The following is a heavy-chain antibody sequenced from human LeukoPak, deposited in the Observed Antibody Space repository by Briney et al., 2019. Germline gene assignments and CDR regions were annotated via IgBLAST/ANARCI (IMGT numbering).Heavy chain of an antibody. Sequence: GGSLRLSCAASGFTFSSYGMHWVRQAPGKGLEWVAVIWYDGSNKYYADSVKGRFTISRGNSKSTLYLQMNSLRAEDTAVYYCASSGSYRFDYWGQGTLVTVSS. CDR2: IWYDGSNK. D-gene: IGHD1-26*01. CDR3: ASSGSYRFDY. J-gene: IGHJ4*02. CDR1: GFTFSSYG. V-gene: IGHV3-33*01.